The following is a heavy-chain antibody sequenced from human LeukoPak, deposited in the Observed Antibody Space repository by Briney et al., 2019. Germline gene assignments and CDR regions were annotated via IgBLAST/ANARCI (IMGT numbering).Heavy chain of an antibody. V-gene: IGHV3-7*01. J-gene: IGHJ4*02. CDR3: ANLGPPGRDHYLES. Sequence: GGSLRLSCAASGFTVTTDWMGWVRQARGKGPEWVANINQVGSSKYFVDSVKGRFIISRDNAKNSLYLQMNSLRDEDTAVYYCANLGPPGRDHYLESWGQGTLVTVSS. CDR2: INQVGSSK. D-gene: IGHD5-24*01. CDR1: GFTVTTDW.